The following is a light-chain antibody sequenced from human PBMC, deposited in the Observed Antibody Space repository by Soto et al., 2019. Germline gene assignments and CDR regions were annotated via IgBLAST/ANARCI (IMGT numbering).Light chain of an antibody. CDR1: HGLSSW. V-gene: IGKV1-12*01. Sequence: DIQMTQSPAFVSASVGDRVTITCRASHGLSSWAAWYQQKPGKAPKLLIYAAPSLQSGVPSRFSGSVSGTYFTLIISSLQPEDFATYGCQQAHSFPQTFGRGTKVEIK. J-gene: IGKJ1*01. CDR3: QQAHSFPQT. CDR2: AAP.